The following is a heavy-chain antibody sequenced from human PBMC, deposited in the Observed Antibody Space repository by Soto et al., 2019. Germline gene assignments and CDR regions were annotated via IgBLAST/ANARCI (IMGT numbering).Heavy chain of an antibody. D-gene: IGHD3-10*01. CDR2: FTRSGNT. V-gene: IGHV3-23*01. J-gene: IGHJ4*02. Sequence: EVQLLESAGGLEQPGGSLRLSCAASGFTFSNYAMSWVRQAPGKGLEWVSTFTRSGNTYYADSVKGRFTISRDNSKNTLYLQMDSLRAEDTAVYYCAREFAPGSPNYDYWGLGTLVTVSS. CDR1: GFTFSNYA. CDR3: AREFAPGSPNYDY.